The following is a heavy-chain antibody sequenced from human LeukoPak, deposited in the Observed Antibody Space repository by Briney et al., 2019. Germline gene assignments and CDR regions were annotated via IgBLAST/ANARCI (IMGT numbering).Heavy chain of an antibody. CDR3: AKVRWDNSGWYYLDN. J-gene: IGHJ4*02. D-gene: IGHD6-19*01. CDR1: GFTFSSYA. Sequence: GGSLRLSCAASGFTFSSYAMSWVRQAPGKGLEWLANIKGDGSDKNYVDSVKGRFTISRDNAKNTLYLQMNSLTAEDTAVYYCAKVRWDNSGWYYLDNWGQGTLVTVSS. CDR2: IKGDGSDK. V-gene: IGHV3-7*01.